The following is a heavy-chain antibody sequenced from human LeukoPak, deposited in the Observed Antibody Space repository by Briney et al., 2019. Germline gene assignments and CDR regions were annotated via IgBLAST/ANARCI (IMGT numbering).Heavy chain of an antibody. CDR1: GFTLNNYW. CDR2: INVDGSSI. J-gene: IGHJ4*02. D-gene: IGHD1-26*01. CDR3: TRIKWDLTYFDY. Sequence: GGSLRLSCAASGFTLNNYWMHWVRQAPGKGQVWVSRINVDGSSISYADSVKGRFTISRDNARNTLYLQMNNLRAEDTAVYYCTRIKWDLTYFDYWGQGTLVTASS. V-gene: IGHV3-74*01.